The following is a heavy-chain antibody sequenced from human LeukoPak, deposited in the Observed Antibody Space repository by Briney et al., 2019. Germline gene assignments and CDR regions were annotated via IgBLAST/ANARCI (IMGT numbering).Heavy chain of an antibody. J-gene: IGHJ6*04. CDR1: GGSISSGGYY. CDR3: ARDLWRWHKSGLVAV. D-gene: IGHD5-24*01. Sequence: SETLSLTCTVSGGSISSGGYYWSRIPQHPGKGLEWVRYIYYSGSTYYNPSLKSRVTISVDTSKNQFSLKLSSVTAADTAVYYCARDLWRWHKSGLVAVWGKGTTVTVSS. V-gene: IGHV4-31*03. CDR2: IYYSGST.